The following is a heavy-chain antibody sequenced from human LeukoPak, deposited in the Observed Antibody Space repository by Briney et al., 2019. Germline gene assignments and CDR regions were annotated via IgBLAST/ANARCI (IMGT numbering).Heavy chain of an antibody. V-gene: IGHV3-49*04. CDR3: TVQVIPSDKWFDP. J-gene: IGHJ5*02. CDR2: IRSKPYGGTA. Sequence: GGSLRLSCTASGLLFGDYGMTWVRQAPGKGLEWVGFIRSKPYGGTADYAESVKGRFTISRDDSRTIAYLDMNGLKTEDSAVYHCTVQVIPSDKWFDPWGLGTPVFVSS. CDR1: GLLFGDYG. D-gene: IGHD2-21*01.